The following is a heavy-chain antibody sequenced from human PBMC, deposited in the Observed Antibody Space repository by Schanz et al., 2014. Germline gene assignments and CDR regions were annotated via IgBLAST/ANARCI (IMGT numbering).Heavy chain of an antibody. CDR1: GFSFSNYW. J-gene: IGHJ1*01. D-gene: IGHD2-2*01. Sequence: EVQLVESGGGFVQPGGSLRLSCAASGFSFSNYWMHWVRQGPGSGLVWVSHINNAGSDTTYADSVKGRFTISRDNAKNTLYLQMNSLRAEDTAVYYCARSTSMYFLQWGQGTLVTVSS. V-gene: IGHV3-74*01. CDR3: ARSTSMYFLQ. CDR2: INNAGSDT.